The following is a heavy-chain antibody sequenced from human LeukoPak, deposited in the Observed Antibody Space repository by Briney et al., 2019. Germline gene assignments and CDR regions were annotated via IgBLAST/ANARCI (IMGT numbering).Heavy chain of an antibody. J-gene: IGHJ4*02. Sequence: PGGSLRLSCAASGFTFSSSAMSWVRQVPGKGLEWVSGISASGGSTSYADSVRGRFTISRDNSKNTLYVQMNSLRAEDTAEYYCAKDSNGWYQRGSNYFDYWGQGTLVTVSS. CDR2: ISASGGST. CDR1: GFTFSSSA. CDR3: AKDSNGWYQRGSNYFDY. D-gene: IGHD6-19*01. V-gene: IGHV3-23*01.